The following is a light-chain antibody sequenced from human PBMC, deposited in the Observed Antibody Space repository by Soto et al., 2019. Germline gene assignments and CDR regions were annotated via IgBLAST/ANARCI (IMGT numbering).Light chain of an antibody. CDR2: LNSDGSH. CDR3: QTWGTGTVV. Sequence: QLVLTQSPSASASLGASVKLTCTLSSGHSSYAIAWHQQQPEKGPRYLMKLNSDGSHSKGVAIPDRFSGSSSGAERYLTSSSIRYEADADYYSQTWGTGTVVFGGGTKLTVL. CDR1: SGHSSYA. V-gene: IGLV4-69*01. J-gene: IGLJ2*01.